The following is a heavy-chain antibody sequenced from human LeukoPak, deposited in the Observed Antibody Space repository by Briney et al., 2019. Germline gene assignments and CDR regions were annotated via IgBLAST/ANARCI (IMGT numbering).Heavy chain of an antibody. CDR2: ISYDGSNK. D-gene: IGHD3-3*01. CDR1: GFTFSSYA. Sequence: QAGGSLRLSCAASGFTFSSYAMHWVRQAPGKGLEWVAVISYDGSNKYYADSVKGRFTISRDNSKNTLYLQMNSLRAEDAAVYYCASCDFWSGYYTGPSIKNLRSYYGMDVWGQGTTVTVSS. J-gene: IGHJ6*02. CDR3: ASCDFWSGYYTGPSIKNLRSYYGMDV. V-gene: IGHV3-30-3*01.